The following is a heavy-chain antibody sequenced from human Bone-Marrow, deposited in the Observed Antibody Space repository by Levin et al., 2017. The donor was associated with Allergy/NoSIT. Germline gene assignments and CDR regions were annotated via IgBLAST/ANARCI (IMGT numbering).Heavy chain of an antibody. CDR2: IYSGGST. CDR3: TNSGSYHKD. D-gene: IGHD3-10*01. J-gene: IGHJ4*02. CDR1: GFTVSNNQ. Sequence: GGSLRLSCAASGFTVSNNQMSWVRQAPGKGLEWVSLIYSGGSTKYADSVKGRFTISRDNSKNTLYLQMNSLRPEDTAVYYCTNSGSYHKDWGQGTLVTVSS. V-gene: IGHV3-53*01.